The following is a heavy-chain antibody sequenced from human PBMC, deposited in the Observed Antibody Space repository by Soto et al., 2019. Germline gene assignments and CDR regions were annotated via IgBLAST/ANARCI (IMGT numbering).Heavy chain of an antibody. CDR3: ARHLGRIEAARFDY. J-gene: IGHJ4*02. D-gene: IGHD2-15*01. Sequence: GVLRPSCVASGFTFSDYYISWLRQAPGKGPECLSYISFNNNTIYYDDSVRGRFTISRDNAKNSVFLQMNRLRVEDTAVYYCARHLGRIEAARFDYWGQGTRVTVS. CDR2: ISFNNNTI. CDR1: GFTFSDYY. V-gene: IGHV3-11*01.